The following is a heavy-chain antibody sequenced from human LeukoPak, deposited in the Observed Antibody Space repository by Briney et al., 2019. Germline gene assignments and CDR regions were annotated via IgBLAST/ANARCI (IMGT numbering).Heavy chain of an antibody. D-gene: IGHD6-19*01. CDR3: ARLYSSGWYGGYFDY. V-gene: IGHV1-2*02. CDR2: INPNSGGT. Sequence: ASVKVSCKASGCTFTGYYMHWVRQAPGQGLEWMGWINPNSGGTNYAQKFQGRVTMTRDTSISTAYMELSRLRSDDTAVYYCARLYSSGWYGGYFDYWGQGTLVTVSS. CDR1: GCTFTGYY. J-gene: IGHJ4*02.